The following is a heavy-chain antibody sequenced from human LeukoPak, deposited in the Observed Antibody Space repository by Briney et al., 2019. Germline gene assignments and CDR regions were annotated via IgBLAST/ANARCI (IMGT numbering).Heavy chain of an antibody. V-gene: IGHV4-34*01. Sequence: SETLSLTCTVSGGSISSYYWGWIRQPPGKGLEWIGEINHSGSTNYNPSLKSRVTISVDTSKNQFSLKLSSVTAADTAVYYCARGLISSNWGQGTLVTVSS. D-gene: IGHD6-13*01. J-gene: IGHJ4*02. CDR3: ARGLISSN. CDR1: GGSISSYY. CDR2: INHSGST.